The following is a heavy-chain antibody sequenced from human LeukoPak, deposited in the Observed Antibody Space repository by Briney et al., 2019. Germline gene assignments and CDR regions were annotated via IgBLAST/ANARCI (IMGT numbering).Heavy chain of an antibody. V-gene: IGHV3-20*04. Sequence: GGSLRLSCAASGFTFDDYGMSWVRQAPGKGLEWVSGINWNGGSTGYADSVKGRFTISRDNAKNSLYLQMNSLRAEDTALYYCARDLHTDNWPTPNYFDYWGQGTLVTVSS. CDR2: INWNGGST. CDR3: ARDLHTDNWPTPNYFDY. J-gene: IGHJ4*02. D-gene: IGHD1-20*01. CDR1: GFTFDDYG.